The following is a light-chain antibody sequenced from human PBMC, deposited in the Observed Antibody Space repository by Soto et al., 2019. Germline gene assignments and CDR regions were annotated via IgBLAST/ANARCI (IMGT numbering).Light chain of an antibody. CDR1: TSNIGAGYD. J-gene: IGLJ1*01. CDR3: QSNDSSLSGYV. V-gene: IGLV1-40*01. CDR2: GNS. Sequence: QSVLTQPPSVSGAPGQRVTISCTRGTSNIGAGYDVHWYQQLPGTAPKLLIYGNSNRPSGVPDRFSGSKSGTSASLAITGLQAEDEGDYYCQSNDSSLSGYVFGTGTKVTVL.